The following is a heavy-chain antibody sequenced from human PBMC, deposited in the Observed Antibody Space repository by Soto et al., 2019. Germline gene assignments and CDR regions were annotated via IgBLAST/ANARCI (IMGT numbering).Heavy chain of an antibody. CDR2: ISYDGSNR. CDR1: GFTFSSYA. J-gene: IGHJ4*02. V-gene: IGHV3-30-3*01. D-gene: IGHD6-13*01. CDR3: AREYSSIWYEKEYYFDY. Sequence: QVQLVESGGGVVQPGRSLRLSCAASGFTFSSYAMHWVRQAPGKGLEWVAVISYDGSNRYYADSVKGRFTISRDNSKNQLYLQMNGLSAEETAVYYCAREYSSIWYEKEYYFDYWCQGTLVSVFS.